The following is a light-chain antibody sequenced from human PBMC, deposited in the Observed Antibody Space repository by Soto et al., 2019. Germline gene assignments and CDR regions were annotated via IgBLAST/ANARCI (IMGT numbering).Light chain of an antibody. CDR2: EVS. J-gene: IGLJ1*01. Sequence: QSVLTQPPSASGSPGQSVTISCTGTSSDVGGHNYVSWYQQHPGKAPKLMIYEVSKRPSGVPDRFSGSKSGNTASLTVSGLQPEDEADYYCSSYAGSNKSVFGTGTKVTVL. V-gene: IGLV2-8*01. CDR1: SSDVGGHNY. CDR3: SSYAGSNKSV.